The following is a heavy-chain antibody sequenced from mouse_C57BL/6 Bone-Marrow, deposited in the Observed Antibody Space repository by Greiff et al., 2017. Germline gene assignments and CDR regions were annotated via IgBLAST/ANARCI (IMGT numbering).Heavy chain of an antibody. V-gene: IGHV14-4*01. CDR3: TTGYGSSYAMDY. CDR2: IDPENGDT. Sequence: EVQLQQSGAELVRPGASVKLSCTASGFNIKDDYMHWVKQRPEQGLEWIGWIDPENGDTEYASKFQGKATITADTSSNTAYLQLSSLTSEDTAGYYCTTGYGSSYAMDYWGQGTSVTVSS. CDR1: GFNIKDDY. D-gene: IGHD1-1*01. J-gene: IGHJ4*01.